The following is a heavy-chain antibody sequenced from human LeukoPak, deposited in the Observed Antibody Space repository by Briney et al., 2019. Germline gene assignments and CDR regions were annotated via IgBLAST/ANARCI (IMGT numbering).Heavy chain of an antibody. Sequence: ASVKVSFKASGYTFTGYYMHWVRQAPGQGLEWMGWINPNSGGTNYAQKFQGRVTMTRDTSISTAYMELSRLRSDDTAVYYCAREEKYYYDSSGYYYGSAFDIWGQGTMVTVSS. D-gene: IGHD3-22*01. CDR2: INPNSGGT. J-gene: IGHJ3*02. CDR1: GYTFTGYY. V-gene: IGHV1-2*02. CDR3: AREEKYYYDSSGYYYGSAFDI.